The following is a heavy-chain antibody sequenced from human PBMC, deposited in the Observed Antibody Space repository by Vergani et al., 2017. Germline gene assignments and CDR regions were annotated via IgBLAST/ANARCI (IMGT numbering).Heavy chain of an antibody. CDR1: GGSISSYY. D-gene: IGHD3-10*01. Sequence: QVQLQESGPGLVKPSETLSLTCTVSGGSISSYYWSWIRQPPGKGLEWIGYIYYSGSTNYNPSLKSRVTISVDTSKNQFSLKLSSVTAADTAVYYCARVGRGTSMVRGYWFDPWGQGTLVTVSS. V-gene: IGHV4-59*01. CDR3: ARVGRGTSMVRGYWFDP. J-gene: IGHJ5*02. CDR2: IYYSGST.